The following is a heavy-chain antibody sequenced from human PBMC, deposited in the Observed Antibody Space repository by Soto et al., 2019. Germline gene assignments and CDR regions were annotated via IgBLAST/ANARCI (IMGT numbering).Heavy chain of an antibody. CDR1: GGSISSYY. V-gene: IGHV4-59*01. D-gene: IGHD3-10*01. Sequence: LSLTCTVSGGSISSYYWSWIRQPPGKGLEWIGYIYYSGSTNYNPSLKSRVTISVDTSKNQFSLKLSSVTAADTAVYYCARDRSGGLPPNWFDPWGQGTLVTVSS. CDR2: IYYSGST. J-gene: IGHJ5*02. CDR3: ARDRSGGLPPNWFDP.